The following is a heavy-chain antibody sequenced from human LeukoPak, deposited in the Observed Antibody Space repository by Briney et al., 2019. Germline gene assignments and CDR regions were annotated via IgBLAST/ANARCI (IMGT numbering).Heavy chain of an antibody. CDR1: GFTVSSRY. CDR3: ARDRNGDSYFDY. J-gene: IGHJ4*02. CDR2: ISSSSSYI. D-gene: IGHD4-17*01. V-gene: IGHV3-21*01. Sequence: GGSLRLSCATSGFTVSSRYMNWVRQAPGKGLEWVSSISSSSSYIYYADSVKGRFTISRDNAKNSLYLQMNSLRAEDTAVYYCARDRNGDSYFDYWGQGTLVTVSS.